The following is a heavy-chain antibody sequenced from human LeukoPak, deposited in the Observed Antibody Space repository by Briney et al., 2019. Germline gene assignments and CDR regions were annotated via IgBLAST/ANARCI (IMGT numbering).Heavy chain of an antibody. CDR2: IYPGDSDT. CDR1: GYSFTSYW. J-gene: IGHJ5*02. D-gene: IGHD1-20*01. CDR3: ARPYNWNGILGWFDP. V-gene: IGHV5-51*01. Sequence: TGESLKISCKGSGYSFTSYWIGWVRQMPGKGLEWMGIIYPGDSDTRYSPPFQGQVTISADKPISTAYLQWSSLKASDTAMYCCARPYNWNGILGWFDPWGQGTLVTVSS.